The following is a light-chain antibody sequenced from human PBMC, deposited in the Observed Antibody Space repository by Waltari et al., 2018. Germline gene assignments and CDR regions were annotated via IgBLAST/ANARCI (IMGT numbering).Light chain of an antibody. V-gene: IGLV8-61*01. CDR1: SGSVSSTSY. CDR2: KGI. Sequence: QTVVTQEPSLSVSPGGTVTLTCALSSGSVSSTSYPTWYQQTPGQPPRTLVYKGISRSSGAPGRFAGAILGNTAALTITGAQADDESDYYCSMYMGSGVWVFGGGTKLTVL. CDR3: SMYMGSGVWV. J-gene: IGLJ3*02.